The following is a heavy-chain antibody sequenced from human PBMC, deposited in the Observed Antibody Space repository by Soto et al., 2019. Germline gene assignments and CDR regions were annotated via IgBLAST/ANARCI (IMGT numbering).Heavy chain of an antibody. CDR1: GFTFSSYW. D-gene: IGHD2-2*01. CDR2: INSDGSST. Sequence: EVQLVESGGGLVQPGGSLRLSCAASGFTFSSYWMHWVRQAPGKGLVWVSRINSDGSSTSYADSVKGRFTISRDNAKNTLYLQMNSLRAEDTAVYYCARVKVPAATRYGMDVWGQGTTVTVSS. V-gene: IGHV3-74*01. J-gene: IGHJ6*02. CDR3: ARVKVPAATRYGMDV.